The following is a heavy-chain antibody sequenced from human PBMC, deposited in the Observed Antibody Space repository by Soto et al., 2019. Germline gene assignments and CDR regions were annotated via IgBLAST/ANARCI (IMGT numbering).Heavy chain of an antibody. CDR1: GYTFTNND. V-gene: IGHV1-8*02. CDR3: ARMESFGSLNWFDP. J-gene: IGHJ5*02. CDR2: MNPGSGDT. Sequence: QVQLVQSGAEVKKPGASVKVSCKASGYTFTNNDVSWVRQATGQGLEWMGWMNPGSGDTGYAQKFQGRVTMTRDISIATVYMELNSLSSEDTGIYYCARMESFGSLNWFDPWGQGTLVTVSS. D-gene: IGHD5-18*01.